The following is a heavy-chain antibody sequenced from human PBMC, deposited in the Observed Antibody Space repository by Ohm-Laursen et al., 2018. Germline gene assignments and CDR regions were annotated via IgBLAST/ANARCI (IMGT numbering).Heavy chain of an antibody. CDR3: ASRCQQLRCPSRGDL. CDR1: GVSVSSGSYY. D-gene: IGHD4-17*01. J-gene: IGHJ2*01. Sequence: TLSLTCTVSGVSVSSGSYYWSWIRQPPGKGLEWIGYIYYSGSTNSNPSLKSRVTISVDTSKNQFSLMLSSVTAADTAVYYCASRCQQLRCPSRGDLWGRGTLVTVSS. CDR2: IYYSGST. V-gene: IGHV4-61*01.